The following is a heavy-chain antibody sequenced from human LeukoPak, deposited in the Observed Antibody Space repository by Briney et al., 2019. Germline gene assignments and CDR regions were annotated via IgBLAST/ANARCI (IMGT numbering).Heavy chain of an antibody. D-gene: IGHD6-13*01. CDR1: GFTVSSNY. Sequence: PGGSLRLSCAASGFTVSSNYMSWVRQAPGKGLEWVSVIYSGGSTYYADSVKGRFTISRDNSKNTLYLQMNSLRAEDTAVYYCAREWKSSSSWYGHRYYYYGMDVWGQGTTVTVSS. CDR3: AREWKSSSSWYGHRYYYYGMDV. CDR2: IYSGGST. J-gene: IGHJ6*02. V-gene: IGHV3-66*01.